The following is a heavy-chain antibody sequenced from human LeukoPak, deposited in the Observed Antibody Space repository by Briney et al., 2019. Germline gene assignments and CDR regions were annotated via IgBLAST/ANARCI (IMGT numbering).Heavy chain of an antibody. CDR3: ATDFARNSGDYGNDGFDV. V-gene: IGHV4-59*01. J-gene: IGHJ3*01. Sequence: PSETLSLTCTVSGGSLNLFYWSWIRQPPQKGLEWIGYISYTGTTYYNPSLKTRVTISLDTSKNHFSLNLGSATAADTAVYYCATDFARNSGDYGNDGFDVWGLGTMVTVSS. CDR1: GGSLNLFY. D-gene: IGHD4-17*01. CDR2: ISYTGTT.